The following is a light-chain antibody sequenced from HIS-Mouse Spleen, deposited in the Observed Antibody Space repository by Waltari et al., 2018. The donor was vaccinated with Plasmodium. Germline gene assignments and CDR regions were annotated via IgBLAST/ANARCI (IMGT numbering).Light chain of an antibody. V-gene: IGLV3-10*01. J-gene: IGLJ3*02. CDR3: YSTDSSGNHRV. CDR1: ALPKKY. Sequence: SYELTQPPSVSVSPGQTARITCSGDALPKKYAYWYQQTSGQAPVLVIHEDSKRPSGIPERFSGSSSGTMATLTISGAQVEDEADYYCYSTDSSGNHRVFGGGTKLTVL. CDR2: EDS.